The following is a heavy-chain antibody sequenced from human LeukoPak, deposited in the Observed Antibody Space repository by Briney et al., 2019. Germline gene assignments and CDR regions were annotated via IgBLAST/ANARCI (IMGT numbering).Heavy chain of an antibody. CDR1: GYSFTNYW. J-gene: IGHJ6*03. V-gene: IGHV5-51*01. Sequence: GESLKISCKGSGYSFTNYWIGWVRQMPGKGLEWMGIIYPADSDTRYSPSFQDQVTISADKSISTAYPQWSSLRVDDTAIYYCAKSGASPLYHMDVWGKGATVTVSS. D-gene: IGHD1-26*01. CDR3: AKSGASPLYHMDV. CDR2: IYPADSDT.